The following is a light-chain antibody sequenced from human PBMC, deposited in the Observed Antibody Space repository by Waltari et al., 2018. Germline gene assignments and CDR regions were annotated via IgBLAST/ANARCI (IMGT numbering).Light chain of an antibody. V-gene: IGKV4-1*01. CDR2: WAS. CDR1: QSVLYSSNNRNY. J-gene: IGKJ4*01. CDR3: QQYYTTPLT. Sequence: SSQSVLYSSNNRNYLTWYQQKPGQPPKLLIYWASIRESGVPDRFSGSGSGTDFTLTISSLQAEDVAVYYCQQYYTTPLTFGGGTKVEIK.